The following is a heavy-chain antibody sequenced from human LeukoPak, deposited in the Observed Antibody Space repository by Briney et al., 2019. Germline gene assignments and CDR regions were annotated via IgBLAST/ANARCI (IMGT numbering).Heavy chain of an antibody. Sequence: SETPSLTCTVSGGSISSGGYYWSWIRQPPGKGLEWIGSIYHSGSTNYNPSLKSRVTISVDRSKNQFSLKLSSVTAADTAVYYCARSLGPLPYYMDVWGKGPRSPSP. CDR2: IYHSGST. J-gene: IGHJ6*03. V-gene: IGHV4-30-2*01. CDR3: ARSLGPLPYYMDV. CDR1: GGSISSGGYY.